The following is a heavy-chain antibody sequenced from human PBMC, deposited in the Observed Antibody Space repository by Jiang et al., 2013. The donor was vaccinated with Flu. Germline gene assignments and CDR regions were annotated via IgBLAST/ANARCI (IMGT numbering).Heavy chain of an antibody. CDR3: ATCYKYSSRPRELHLNWYFDL. J-gene: IGHJ2*01. CDR1: GGTFSSYA. V-gene: IGHV1-69*01. CDR2: IIPIFGTA. Sequence: GAEVKKPGSSVKVSCKASGGTFSSYAISWVRQAPGQGLEWMGGIIPIFGTANYAQKFQGRVTITADESTSTAYMELSSLRSEDTAVYYCATCYKYSSRPRELHLNWYFDLWGRGTLVTVS. D-gene: IGHD6-13*01.